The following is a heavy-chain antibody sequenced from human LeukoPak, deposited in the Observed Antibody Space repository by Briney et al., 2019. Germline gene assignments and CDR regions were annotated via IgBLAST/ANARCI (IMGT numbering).Heavy chain of an antibody. D-gene: IGHD4-17*01. CDR3: ARGGVAYDDYMGVNKWFDP. Sequence: GGSLRLSCAASGFTFSRYWMSWVRQAPGKGLVWFSRIDSDGSTTKYADSVKGRFTISRDNAKTSLYLQMNSLRAEDTAVYKCARGGVAYDDYMGVNKWFDPWGQGTLVTVSS. V-gene: IGHV3-74*01. J-gene: IGHJ5*02. CDR1: GFTFSRYW. CDR2: IDSDGSTT.